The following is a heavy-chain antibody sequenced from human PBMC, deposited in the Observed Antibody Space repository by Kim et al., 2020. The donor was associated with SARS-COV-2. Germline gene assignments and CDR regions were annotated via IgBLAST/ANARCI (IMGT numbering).Heavy chain of an antibody. V-gene: IGHV1-2*02. CDR3: TRPIWSGYSCVGY. CDR2: INPNSGGT. D-gene: IGHD3-3*01. Sequence: ASVKVSCKASGYTFTGYYMHWVRQAPGQGLEWMGWINPNSGGTNYAQKFQGRVTMTRDTSISTAYMELSRLRSDDTAVYYCTRPIWSGYSCVGYWGQGTLVTVSS. J-gene: IGHJ4*02. CDR1: GYTFTGYY.